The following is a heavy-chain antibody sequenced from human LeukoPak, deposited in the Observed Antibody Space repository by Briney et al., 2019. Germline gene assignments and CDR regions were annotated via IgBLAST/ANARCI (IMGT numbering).Heavy chain of an antibody. CDR2: INPNSGGT. V-gene: IGHV1-2*06. Sequence: ASVKVSCEASGYTFTGYYMHWVRQAPGQGLEWMGRINPNSGGTNYAQKFQGRVTMTRDTSISTAYMELSRLRSDDTAVYYCARDCSSTSCPRGGMDVWGQGTTVTVSS. D-gene: IGHD2-2*01. CDR1: GYTFTGYY. CDR3: ARDCSSTSCPRGGMDV. J-gene: IGHJ6*02.